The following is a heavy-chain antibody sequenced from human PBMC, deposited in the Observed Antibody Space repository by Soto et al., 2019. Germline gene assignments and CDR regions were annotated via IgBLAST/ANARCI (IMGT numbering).Heavy chain of an antibody. CDR2: ISWNSGSI. V-gene: IGHV3-9*01. CDR3: ARGGRSSWHRGYFDF. Sequence: EVQLVESGGGLVQPGRSLRLSCAASGFMFDDYAMHWVRQAPGKGLEWVSGISWNSGSIGYVDSVKGRFTISRDNAKNSLYLQMNSLRAEDTALYYCARGGRSSWHRGYFDFWGQGTRVTVSS. J-gene: IGHJ4*02. D-gene: IGHD6-13*01. CDR1: GFMFDDYA.